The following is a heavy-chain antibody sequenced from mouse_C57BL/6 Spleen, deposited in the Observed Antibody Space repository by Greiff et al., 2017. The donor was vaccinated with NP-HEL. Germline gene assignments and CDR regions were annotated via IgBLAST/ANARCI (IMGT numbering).Heavy chain of an antibody. V-gene: IGHV1-9*01. CDR2: ILPGSGST. Sequence: VQLQQSGAELMKPGASVKLSCKATGYTFTGYWIEWVKQRPGHGLEWIGEILPGSGSTHYNEKFKGKATFTVDTSSNTAYMQLSSLTTEDSAISACERSHYYGRRAMDDWGKGTTVTVSS. CDR1: GYTFTGYW. D-gene: IGHD1-1*01. J-gene: IGHJ4*01. CDR3: ERSHYYGRRAMDD.